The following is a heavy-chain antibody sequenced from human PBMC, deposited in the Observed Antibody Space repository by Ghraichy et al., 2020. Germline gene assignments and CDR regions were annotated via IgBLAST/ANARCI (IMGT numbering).Heavy chain of an antibody. D-gene: IGHD6-13*01. CDR1: GFTFSNAW. J-gene: IGHJ6*02. Sequence: LSLTCAASGFTFSNAWMSWVRQAPGKGLEWVGRIKSKTDGGTTDYAAPVKGRFTISRDDSKNTLYLQMNSLKTEDTAVYYCTTTPETTLVSSSWPYYGMDVWGQGTTVTVSS. CDR3: TTTPETTLVSSSWPYYGMDV. CDR2: IKSKTDGGTT. V-gene: IGHV3-15*01.